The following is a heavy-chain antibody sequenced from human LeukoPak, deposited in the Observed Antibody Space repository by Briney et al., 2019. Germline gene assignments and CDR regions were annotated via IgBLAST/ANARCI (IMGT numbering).Heavy chain of an antibody. CDR3: ARAVSGRFDY. CDR1: GGSMSPYH. J-gene: IGHJ4*02. V-gene: IGHV4-59*08. Sequence: PSETLSLTCTASGGSMSPYHWGWIRQPPGKGLEWTGYIYYSGSTNYNPSLKSRVTISVDTSKNQFSLKPSSVTAADTAIYYCARAVSGRFDYWGQGTLVTVSS. D-gene: IGHD6-19*01. CDR2: IYYSGST.